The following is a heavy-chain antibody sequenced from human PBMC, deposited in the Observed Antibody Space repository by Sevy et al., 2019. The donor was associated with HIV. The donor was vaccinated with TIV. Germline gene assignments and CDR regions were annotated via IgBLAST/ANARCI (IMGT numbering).Heavy chain of an antibody. D-gene: IGHD6-13*01. Sequence: GGSLRLSCAASGFTFSSYAMSWVRQAPGKGLEWVSAIGGSGGSTYYADSVKGRFTISRDNSKNTLYLQMNSLRAEDTAVYYCASIGYSSSWSFDYWGQGTLVTVSS. CDR1: GFTFSSYA. CDR3: ASIGYSSSWSFDY. CDR2: IGGSGGST. V-gene: IGHV3-23*01. J-gene: IGHJ4*02.